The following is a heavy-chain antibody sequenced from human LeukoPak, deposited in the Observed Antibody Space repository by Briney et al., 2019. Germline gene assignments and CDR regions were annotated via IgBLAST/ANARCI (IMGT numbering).Heavy chain of an antibody. CDR3: AKSNGYGLVDI. J-gene: IGHJ3*02. D-gene: IGHD3-10*01. Sequence: PSETLSLTCTVSGYSISSGYYWGWIRQPPGKGLEWIGSIYHSGSTYYNPSLKSRVTISVDTSRNQFSLKLNSVTAADTAVYYCAKSNGYGLVDIWGQGTMVTVSS. CDR1: GYSISSGYY. CDR2: IYHSGST. V-gene: IGHV4-38-2*02.